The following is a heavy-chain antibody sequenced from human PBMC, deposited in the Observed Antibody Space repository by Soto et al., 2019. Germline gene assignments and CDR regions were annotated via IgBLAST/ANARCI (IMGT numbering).Heavy chain of an antibody. CDR1: GGSVSSGSYY. D-gene: IGHD3-22*01. J-gene: IGHJ5*02. Sequence: QVQLQESGPGLVKPSETLSLTCTVSGGSVSSGSYYWSWIRQPPGKGLEWIGYIYYSGSTNYNPSLKSRVTISVDTSKNQFSLKLSSVTAADTAVYYCARRYYYDSSGYYLWGQGTLVTVSS. V-gene: IGHV4-61*01. CDR2: IYYSGST. CDR3: ARRYYYDSSGYYL.